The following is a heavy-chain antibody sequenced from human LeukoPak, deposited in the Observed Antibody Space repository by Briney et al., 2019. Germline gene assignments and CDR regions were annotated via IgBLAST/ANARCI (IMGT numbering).Heavy chain of an antibody. V-gene: IGHV1-69*04. D-gene: IGHD5-18*01. CDR1: GGTFSSYA. CDR3: AVLDTAMVIGGFNPPDY. Sequence: ASVKVSCKASGGTFSSYAISWVRQAPGQGLEWMGRIIPILGIANYAQKFQGRVTSTADKSTSTAYMELSSLRSEDTAVYYCAVLDTAMVIGGFNPPDYWGQGTLVTVSS. CDR2: IIPILGIA. J-gene: IGHJ4*02.